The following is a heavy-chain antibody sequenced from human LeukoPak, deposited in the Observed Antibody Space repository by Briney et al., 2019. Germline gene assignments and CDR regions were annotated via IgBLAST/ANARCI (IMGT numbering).Heavy chain of an antibody. CDR2: IYHSGST. J-gene: IGHJ4*02. CDR1: GGSISCGGYS. CDR3: TRVTYYYDSSPLTYFDY. D-gene: IGHD3-22*01. V-gene: IGHV4-30-2*01. Sequence: SETLSLTCAVSGGSISCGGYSWSWIRQPPGKGLEWIGYIYHSGSTYYNPSLKSRVTISVDRSKNQFSLKLSSVTAADTAVYYCTRVTYYYDSSPLTYFDYWGQGTLVTVSS.